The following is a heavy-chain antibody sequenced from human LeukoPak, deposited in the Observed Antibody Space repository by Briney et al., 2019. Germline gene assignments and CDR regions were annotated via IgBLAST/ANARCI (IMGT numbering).Heavy chain of an antibody. CDR3: ARDVGTAMGGGRDY. CDR2: IHSGGST. CDR1: GFTVSSNY. Sequence: PGGSLRLSCAASGFTVSSNYMSWVRQAPGKGLEWVSVIHSGGSTYYADSVKGRFTISRDNSKNTLYLQMNSLRAEDTAVYYCARDVGTAMGGGRDYWGQGTLVTVSS. J-gene: IGHJ4*02. D-gene: IGHD5-18*01. V-gene: IGHV3-66*01.